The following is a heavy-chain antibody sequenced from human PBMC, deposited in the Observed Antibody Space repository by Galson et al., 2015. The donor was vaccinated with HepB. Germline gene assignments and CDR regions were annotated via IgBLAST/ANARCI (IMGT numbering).Heavy chain of an antibody. Sequence: SVKVSCKASGGTFSSYAISWVRQAPGQGLEWMGGIIPIFGTANYAQKFQGRVTITADESTSTAYMELSSLRSEDTAVYYCARTKGLRITMVRGELTGWFDPWGQGTLVTVSS. CDR1: GGTFSSYA. V-gene: IGHV1-69*13. J-gene: IGHJ5*02. CDR3: ARTKGLRITMVRGELTGWFDP. CDR2: IIPIFGTA. D-gene: IGHD3-10*01.